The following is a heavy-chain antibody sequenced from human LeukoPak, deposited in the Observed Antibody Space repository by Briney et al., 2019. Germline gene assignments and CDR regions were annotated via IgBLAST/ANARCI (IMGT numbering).Heavy chain of an antibody. D-gene: IGHD6-19*01. CDR2: INLSGGST. CDR3: ARRYSSGWYPDYYYYYMDV. CDR1: GYTFTSYY. V-gene: IGHV1-46*01. Sequence: ASVKVSCKASGYTFTSYYMHWVRQAPGQGLEWMGIINLSGGSTSYAQKFQGRVTMTRDMSTSTVYMELSSLRSEDTAVYYCARRYSSGWYPDYYYYYMDVWGKGTTVTVSS. J-gene: IGHJ6*03.